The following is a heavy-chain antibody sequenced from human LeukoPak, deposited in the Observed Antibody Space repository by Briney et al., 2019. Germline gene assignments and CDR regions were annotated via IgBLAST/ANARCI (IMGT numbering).Heavy chain of an antibody. CDR1: GGSISSGDYY. D-gene: IGHD5-18*01. CDR2: FYYSVST. Sequence: PSETLSLTCTVSGGSISSGDYYWLWIPQPRGKGREWFVYFYYSVSTYYNPSLKSRVTISVDTSKNQFSLKLSSVTAADTAGYYCARDLTAMAPGWYFDLWGRGTLVTVSS. J-gene: IGHJ2*01. CDR3: ARDLTAMAPGWYFDL. V-gene: IGHV4-30-4*01.